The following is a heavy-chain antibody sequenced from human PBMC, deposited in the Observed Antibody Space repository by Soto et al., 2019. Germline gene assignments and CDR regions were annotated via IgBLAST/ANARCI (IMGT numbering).Heavy chain of an antibody. Sequence: PSETLSLTCTVSGGSISSGDYYWSWIRQPPGKGLEWIGYIYYSGSTYYNPSLKSRVTISVDTSKDQFSLKLSSVTAADTAVYYCARAAAAGAFDYWGQGTLVTVSS. J-gene: IGHJ4*02. CDR3: ARAAAAGAFDY. CDR2: IYYSGST. CDR1: GGSISSGDYY. D-gene: IGHD6-13*01. V-gene: IGHV4-30-4*01.